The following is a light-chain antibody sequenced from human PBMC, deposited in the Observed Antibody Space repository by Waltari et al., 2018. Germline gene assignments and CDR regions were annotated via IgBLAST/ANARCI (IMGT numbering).Light chain of an antibody. V-gene: IGKV1-39*01. CDR3: QQSDSIPPQFT. CDR2: AAS. CDR1: QSIDSY. Sequence: DIQMAQSPSSLSASVGDRVTITCRASQSIDSYLNWYQQKPGKAPKLLIYAASTLQSGVPSRFSGSGSGTDFTLTISSLQHEDFATYYCQQSDSIPPQFTFGPGTKVDIK. J-gene: IGKJ3*01.